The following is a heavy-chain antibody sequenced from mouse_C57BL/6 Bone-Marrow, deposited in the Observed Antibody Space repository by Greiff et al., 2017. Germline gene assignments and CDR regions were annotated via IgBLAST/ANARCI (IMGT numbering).Heavy chain of an antibody. Sequence: QVHVKQSGAELARPGASVKLSCKASGYTFPSYGISWVKQRTGQGLEWIGEISPRSGNTYYNEKFKGKATRTADKSSSTAYMELRSLTSDDSAVYFCARGGYDYDEGTWFAYWGQGTLVTVSA. V-gene: IGHV1-81*01. J-gene: IGHJ3*01. D-gene: IGHD2-4*01. CDR1: GYTFPSYG. CDR2: ISPRSGNT. CDR3: ARGGYDYDEGTWFAY.